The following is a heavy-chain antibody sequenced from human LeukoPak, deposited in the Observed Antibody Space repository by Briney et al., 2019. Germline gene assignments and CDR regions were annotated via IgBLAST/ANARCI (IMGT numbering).Heavy chain of an antibody. V-gene: IGHV1-2*02. J-gene: IGHJ4*02. CDR2: INPNSGGT. Sequence: ASVKVSCKASGYTFTGYYMHWVRQAPGQGLEWMGWINPNSGGTNYAQKFQGRVTMTRDTSISTAYMELSRLRSDDTAVYYCARGDSSSWYLPYYFDYWGQGTLVTVSS. CDR3: ARGDSSSWYLPYYFDY. D-gene: IGHD6-13*01. CDR1: GYTFTGYY.